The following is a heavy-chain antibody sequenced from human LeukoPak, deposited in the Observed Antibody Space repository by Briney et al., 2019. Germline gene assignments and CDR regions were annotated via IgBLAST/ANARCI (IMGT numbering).Heavy chain of an antibody. CDR1: GFTFDDYA. CDR3: AKNNWDY. V-gene: IGHV3-9*01. Sequence: PGGSLRLSCAASGFTFDDYAMHWVRQAPGKGLEWVSGISWNSGSIGYADSVKGRFTISRDNAKNSLYLQMNSLRAEDTALYYCAKNNWDYWGQGTLVTVSS. CDR2: ISWNSGSI. J-gene: IGHJ4*02.